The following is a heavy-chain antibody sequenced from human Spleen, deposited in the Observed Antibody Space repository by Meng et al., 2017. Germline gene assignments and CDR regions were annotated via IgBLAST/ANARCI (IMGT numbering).Heavy chain of an antibody. CDR3: ARGPTTMAHDFDY. D-gene: IGHD4-11*01. J-gene: IGHJ4*02. CDR2: INHSGST. Sequence: QLQLHQWGAGLLKPSETLSLTCVVSGGSFSDYYWSWIRQSPGKGLEWIGEINHSGSTNYNPSLESRATISVDTSQNNLSLKLSSVTAADSAVYYCARGPTTMAHDFDYWGQGTLVTVSS. CDR1: GGSFSDYY. V-gene: IGHV4-34*01.